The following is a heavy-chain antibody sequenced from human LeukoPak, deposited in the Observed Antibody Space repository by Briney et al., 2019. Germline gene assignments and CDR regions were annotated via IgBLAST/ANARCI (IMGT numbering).Heavy chain of an antibody. CDR2: IYYSGKT. CDR3: ARYGYLRPFDY. CDR1: GDSISSSDYY. V-gene: IGHV4-39*07. Sequence: PSETLSLTCTVSGDSISSSDYYWVWIRQPPGKGLEWIGNIYYSGKTYYNPSLESRVTISVDTSKNQFSQNLNSVTAADTAVYYCARYGYLRPFDYWGQGTLVTVSS. J-gene: IGHJ4*02. D-gene: IGHD5-24*01.